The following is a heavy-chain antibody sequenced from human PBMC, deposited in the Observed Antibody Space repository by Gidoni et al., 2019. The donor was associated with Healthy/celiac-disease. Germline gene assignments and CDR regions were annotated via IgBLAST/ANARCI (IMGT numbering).Heavy chain of an antibody. CDR2: ISYDGSNK. CDR1: GFTFSSYG. J-gene: IGHJ4*02. CDR3: AKEGDWNDVPFDY. D-gene: IGHD1-1*01. V-gene: IGHV3-30*18. Sequence: QVQLVESGGGVVQPGRSLRLSCAASGFTFSSYGMHWVRQAPGKGLEWVAVISYDGSNKYYADSVKGRFTISRDNSKNTLYLQMNSLRAEDTAVYYCAKEGDWNDVPFDYWGQGTLVTVSS.